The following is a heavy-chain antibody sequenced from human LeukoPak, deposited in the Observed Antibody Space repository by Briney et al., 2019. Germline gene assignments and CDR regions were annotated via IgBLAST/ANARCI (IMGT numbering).Heavy chain of an antibody. CDR2: IYYSGST. V-gene: IGHV4-39*01. CDR1: GGSISSSSYY. Sequence: SETLSLTCTVSGGSISSSSYYWGWIRQPPGKGLEWIGSIYYSGSTYYNPSLKSRVTISVDTSKNQFSLKLSSVTAADTAVYYCARLERGNFDYWGQGTLVTVSS. CDR3: ARLERGNFDY. J-gene: IGHJ4*02. D-gene: IGHD1-1*01.